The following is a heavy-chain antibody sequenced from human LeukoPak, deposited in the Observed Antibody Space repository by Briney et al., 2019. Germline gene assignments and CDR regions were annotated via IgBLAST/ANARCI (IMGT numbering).Heavy chain of an antibody. J-gene: IGHJ4*02. Sequence: SETLSLTCTVSGGSISSGGYYWSWIRQPPGKGLEWIGSIYHSGSTYYNPSLKSRVTISVDTSKNQFSLKLSSVTAADTAVYYCARSARTAMVFFDYWGQGTLVTVSS. CDR1: GGSISSGGYY. CDR3: ARSARTAMVFFDY. D-gene: IGHD5-18*01. CDR2: IYHSGST. V-gene: IGHV4-39*07.